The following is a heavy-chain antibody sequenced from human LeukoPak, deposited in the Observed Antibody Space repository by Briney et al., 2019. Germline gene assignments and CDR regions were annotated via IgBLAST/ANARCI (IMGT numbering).Heavy chain of an antibody. CDR1: GFSVSGNY. CDR2: IYSGGTT. J-gene: IGHJ4*02. V-gene: IGHV3-66*01. CDR3: AKTSEDRHFDY. Sequence: GGSLRLSCAASGFSVSGNYMSWVRQAPGKGLEWVSVIYSGGTTYYADSVKARFTISRDNSRNTLYLQINSLRAEDTAVYYCAKTSEDRHFDYWGRGTLVTVSS. D-gene: IGHD3-10*01.